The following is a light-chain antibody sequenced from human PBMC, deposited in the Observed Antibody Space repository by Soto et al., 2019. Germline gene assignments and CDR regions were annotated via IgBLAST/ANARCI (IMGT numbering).Light chain of an antibody. V-gene: IGKV1-12*01. J-gene: IGKJ4*01. CDR1: KGFDGG. Sequence: DIQMTQSPSSVSASVGDRVTITCRPSKGFDGGLAWYQQKPGKAPNLLIYAASRLQSGVPSRFSGSGSGTDFTLTITSLRPEDFATYYCQQTNSSPLTFGGGTKVEIK. CDR2: AAS. CDR3: QQTNSSPLT.